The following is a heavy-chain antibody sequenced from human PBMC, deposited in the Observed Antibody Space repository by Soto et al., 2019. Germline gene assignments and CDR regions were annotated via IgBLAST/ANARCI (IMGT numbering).Heavy chain of an antibody. J-gene: IGHJ6*02. D-gene: IGHD3-3*01. V-gene: IGHV3-30*18. Sequence: GGSLRLSCAASGFTFSSYGMHWVRQAPGKGLEWVAVISYDGSNKYYADSVKGRFTISRDNSKNTLYLQMNSLRAEDTAVYYCAKTHYDFWSGYYSLCYYYGMDVWGQGTTVTVSS. CDR2: ISYDGSNK. CDR3: AKTHYDFWSGYYSLCYYYGMDV. CDR1: GFTFSSYG.